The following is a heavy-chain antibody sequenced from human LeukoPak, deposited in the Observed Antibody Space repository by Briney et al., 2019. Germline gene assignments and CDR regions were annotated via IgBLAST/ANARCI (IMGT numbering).Heavy chain of an antibody. V-gene: IGHV3-7*03. J-gene: IGHJ4*02. CDR3: ARDLNVAAAATPFDY. CDR2: INQGGSER. D-gene: IGHD6-13*01. CDR1: GFTFSSYA. Sequence: GGSLRLSCAASGFTFSSYAMHWVRQAPGKGLEWVANINQGGSERYYVDSVKGRFTISRDNAKNSLLLQMNSLRAEDTAVYYCARDLNVAAAATPFDYWGQGTLVTVSS.